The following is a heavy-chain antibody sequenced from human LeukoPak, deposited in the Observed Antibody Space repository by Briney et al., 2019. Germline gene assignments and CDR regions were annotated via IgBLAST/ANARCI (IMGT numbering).Heavy chain of an antibody. CDR3: ARHPYPAAFDY. D-gene: IGHD6-25*01. J-gene: IGHJ4*02. Sequence: PSETLSLTCSVSGGSISSGNYYWGWIRQPPGKGLEWIGSIYYSGSTYYNPSLKSRVTISVDTSKNHFSLKLSSVTAADTAVYYCARHPYPAAFDYWGQGTLVTVSS. CDR2: IYYSGST. V-gene: IGHV4-39*01. CDR1: GGSISSGNYY.